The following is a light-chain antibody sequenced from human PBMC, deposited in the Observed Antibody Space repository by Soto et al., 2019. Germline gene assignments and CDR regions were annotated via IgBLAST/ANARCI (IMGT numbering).Light chain of an antibody. J-gene: IGKJ1*01. CDR1: QNLGSSD. Sequence: IVLTQSPDTLSLSPGERATLSCRASQNLGSSDLAWYQQKPGQAPRLLIFDASTRATGIPDRFSASGSGTDFTLTISRLEPEDFALYYCQHYDTSPAFGPGTKVEV. CDR2: DAS. V-gene: IGKV3-20*01. CDR3: QHYDTSPA.